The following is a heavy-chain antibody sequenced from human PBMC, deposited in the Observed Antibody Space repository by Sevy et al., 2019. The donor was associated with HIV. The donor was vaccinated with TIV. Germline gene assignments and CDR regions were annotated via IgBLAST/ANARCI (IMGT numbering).Heavy chain of an antibody. J-gene: IGHJ5*02. D-gene: IGHD3-10*01. CDR1: GYSISSGYQ. V-gene: IGHV4-38-2*02. CDR2: TSHSGNP. Sequence: SKTLSLTCSVSGYSISSGYQWGWIRQSPGKNLEWIGSTSHSGNPDPNPSLKSRVTMSIDTSKNQFSLKLTSVTAADTALYFCAREHSGSGNYFSKYWFDPWGQGTLVTVSS. CDR3: AREHSGSGNYFSKYWFDP.